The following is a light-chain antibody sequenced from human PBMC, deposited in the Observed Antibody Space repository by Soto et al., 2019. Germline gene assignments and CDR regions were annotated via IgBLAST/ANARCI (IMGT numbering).Light chain of an antibody. V-gene: IGKV3-20*01. J-gene: IGKJ1*01. Sequence: EIVLTQSPGTLSLSPGDRATLSCRASQSVSSSSLAWYQQKPGQAPRLLIYVASIRATGIPDRFSGSGSGTDFTLTLNRLEPEGFAVYYGQQYGSSPRTFGQGTKVEIK. CDR2: VAS. CDR1: QSVSSSS. CDR3: QQYGSSPRT.